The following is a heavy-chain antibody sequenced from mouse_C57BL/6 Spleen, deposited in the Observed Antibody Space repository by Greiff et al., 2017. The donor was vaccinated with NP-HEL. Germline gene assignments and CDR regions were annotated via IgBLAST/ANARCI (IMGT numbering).Heavy chain of an antibody. CDR2: IRSKSSNYAT. V-gene: IGHV10-3*01. Sequence: DVKLVESGGGLVQPKGSLKLSCAASGFTFNTYAMHWVRQAPGKGLEWVARIRSKSSNYATYYADSVKDRFTISRDDSQSMLYLQMNNLKTEDTAMYYCVRENGNYEGVYYYAMDYWGQGTSVTVSS. J-gene: IGHJ4*01. CDR3: VRENGNYEGVYYYAMDY. D-gene: IGHD2-1*01. CDR1: GFTFNTYA.